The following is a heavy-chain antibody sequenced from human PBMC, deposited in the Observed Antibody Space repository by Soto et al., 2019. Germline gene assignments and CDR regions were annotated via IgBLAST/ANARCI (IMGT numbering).Heavy chain of an antibody. J-gene: IGHJ4*02. D-gene: IGHD3-16*01. Sequence: QVQLQESGPGLAKPSETLSLTCSISGGSISDYQWNWIRQPPGKGLEWIGYIYYSGRTNYNPSLKSRLTISLDTSTRQFSLRLRSVTAADTAVYCCARMRGLGEISPYLDYWGQGALVTVSS. CDR1: GGSISDYQ. V-gene: IGHV4-59*01. CDR3: ARMRGLGEISPYLDY. CDR2: IYYSGRT.